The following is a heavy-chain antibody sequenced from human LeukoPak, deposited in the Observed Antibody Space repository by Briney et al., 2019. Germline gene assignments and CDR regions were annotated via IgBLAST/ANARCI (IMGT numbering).Heavy chain of an antibody. D-gene: IGHD6-19*01. Sequence: SQTLSLTCTVSGDSLSSGNYYWSWIRQPAGKGLEWIGRIFSSGSTNYNPFLMSRVTISVDTSKNQFSLKLSSVTAADTALYYCARTAFSSGWYGFDYWGQGTLVTVSS. V-gene: IGHV4-61*02. CDR3: ARTAFSSGWYGFDY. J-gene: IGHJ4*02. CDR2: IFSSGST. CDR1: GDSLSSGNYY.